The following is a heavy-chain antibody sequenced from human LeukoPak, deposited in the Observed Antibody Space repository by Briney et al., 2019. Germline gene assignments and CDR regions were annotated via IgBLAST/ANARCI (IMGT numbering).Heavy chain of an antibody. D-gene: IGHD2-2*02. CDR2: IYYSGST. CDR1: GGSFSGYY. V-gene: IGHV4-34*01. Sequence: PSETLSLTCAVYGGSFSGYYWSWIRQPPGKGLEWIGSIYYSGSTYYNPSLKSRVTISVDTSKNQFSLKLSSVTAADTAVYYCARLIVVVPAAIWGNWFDPWGQGTLVTVSS. J-gene: IGHJ5*02. CDR3: ARLIVVVPAAIWGNWFDP.